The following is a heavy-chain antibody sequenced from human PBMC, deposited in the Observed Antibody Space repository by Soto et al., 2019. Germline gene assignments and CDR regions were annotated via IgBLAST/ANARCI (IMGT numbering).Heavy chain of an antibody. J-gene: IGHJ4*02. CDR1: GFTFSNAW. Sequence: GGSLRLSCAASGFTFSNAWMSWVRQAPGKGLEWVGRIKSKNDGGTTDYAAPVKGRFTISRDDSKNTLYLQMNSLKTEDTAVYYCTTDRMRTDYWGQGTLVTVSS. CDR2: IKSKNDGGTT. V-gene: IGHV3-15*01. CDR3: TTDRMRTDY.